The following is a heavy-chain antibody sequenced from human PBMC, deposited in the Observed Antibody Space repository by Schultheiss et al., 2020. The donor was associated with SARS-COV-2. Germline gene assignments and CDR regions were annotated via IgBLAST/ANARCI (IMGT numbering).Heavy chain of an antibody. V-gene: IGHV4-4*02. CDR2: IHHSGRT. J-gene: IGHJ4*02. CDR3: AREYISTLPSFDY. CDR1: GGSISSSNW. D-gene: IGHD2-2*01. Sequence: SETLSLTCAVSGGSISSSNWWSWVRQPPGKGLEWIGEIHHSGRTNYNPSLKSRVTISLDTSKNQLSLNLRSVTAADTAVYFCAREYISTLPSFDYWGQGALVTVSS.